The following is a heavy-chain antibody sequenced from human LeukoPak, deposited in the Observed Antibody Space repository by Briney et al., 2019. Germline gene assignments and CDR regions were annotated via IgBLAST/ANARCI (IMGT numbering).Heavy chain of an antibody. J-gene: IGHJ4*02. Sequence: SVNVSCKASGGTFSIYAISWVRQAPGQGLEWMGGIIPIFGTANYAQKFQGRVTITADESTSTAYMELSSLRSEDTAVYYCARVVVGGSSGYYPYYFDYWGQGTLVTVSS. CDR1: GGTFSIYA. D-gene: IGHD3-22*01. CDR3: ARVVVGGSSGYYPYYFDY. CDR2: IIPIFGTA. V-gene: IGHV1-69*13.